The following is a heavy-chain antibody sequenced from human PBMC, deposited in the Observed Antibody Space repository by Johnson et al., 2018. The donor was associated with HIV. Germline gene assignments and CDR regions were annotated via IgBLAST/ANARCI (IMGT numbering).Heavy chain of an antibody. CDR3: ARVPFPRPTSPNYINDAFDI. Sequence: QVQLVESGGGVVQPGRSLRLSCAAPGFTFSSYAMHWVRQAPGKGLAWVAIISYDGNTKYYAASVKGRFTISRDNSKNTLYRQMNSLRLEDTALYYCARVPFPRPTSPNYINDAFDIWGQGTLVAVSS. J-gene: IGHJ3*02. V-gene: IGHV3-30-3*01. CDR2: ISYDGNTK. CDR1: GFTFSSYA. D-gene: IGHD4-11*01.